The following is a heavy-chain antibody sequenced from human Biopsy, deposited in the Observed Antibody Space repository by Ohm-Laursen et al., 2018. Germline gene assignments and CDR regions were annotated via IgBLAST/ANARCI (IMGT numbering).Heavy chain of an antibody. CDR3: ASMPAAIHEPNYSYYGMHV. CDR2: IYYSGSI. Sequence: SETLSFTCAVSGGSVNSYSWSWIRQPPGKGLEWIGYIYYSGSINYNPSLKSRVTISLDTSKNQFSLKLSSVTAADTAVYYCASMPAAIHEPNYSYYGMHVWGQGTTVTVSS. CDR1: GGSVNSYS. V-gene: IGHV4-59*08. J-gene: IGHJ6*02. D-gene: IGHD2-2*02.